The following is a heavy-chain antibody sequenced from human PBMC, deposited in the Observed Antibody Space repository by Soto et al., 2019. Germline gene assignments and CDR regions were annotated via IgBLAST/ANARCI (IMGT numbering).Heavy chain of an antibody. CDR1: GGSIISYY. CDR3: ARLIPDYYDSSGYPTQVTNWFDP. D-gene: IGHD3-22*01. J-gene: IGHJ5*02. Sequence: PSETLSVTCTVSGGSIISYYWSWIRQPPWKGLEWIGYIYYSGSTNYNPSLKSRVTISVDTSKNQFSLKLSSVTAADTAVYYCARLIPDYYDSSGYPTQVTNWFDPWGQGTLVTVS. V-gene: IGHV4-59*01. CDR2: IYYSGST.